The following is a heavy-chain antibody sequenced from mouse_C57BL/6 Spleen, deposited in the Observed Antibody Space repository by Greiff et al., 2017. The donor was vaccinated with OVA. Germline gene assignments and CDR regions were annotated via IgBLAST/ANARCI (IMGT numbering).Heavy chain of an antibody. CDR2: ILPGSGST. J-gene: IGHJ3*01. CDR1: GYTFTGYW. CDR3: ARQNYGYGPAY. Sequence: QVQLQQSGAELMKPGASVNRHCTSTGYTFTGYWIEWVKQRPGHGLEWIGEILPGSGSTNYNEKFKGKATFTADTSSNTAYMQLSSLTTEDSAIYYCARQNYGYGPAYWGQGTLVTVSA. V-gene: IGHV1-9*01. D-gene: IGHD2-2*01.